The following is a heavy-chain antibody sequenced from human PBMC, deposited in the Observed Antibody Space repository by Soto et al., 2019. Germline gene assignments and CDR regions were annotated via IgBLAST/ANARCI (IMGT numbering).Heavy chain of an antibody. V-gene: IGHV1-69*01. J-gene: IGHJ2*01. D-gene: IGHD2-21*02. CDR3: ARATYCGGDCYPPYWYFDL. CDR1: GGTFSSYA. CDR2: IIPIFGTA. Sequence: QVQLVQSGAEVKKPGSSVKVSCKASGGTFSSYAISWVRQAPGQGLEWMGGIIPIFGTANYAQKFQGGVTITANESTSTAYMELSSLRSEDTAVYYCARATYCGGDCYPPYWYFDLWGRGTLVTVSS.